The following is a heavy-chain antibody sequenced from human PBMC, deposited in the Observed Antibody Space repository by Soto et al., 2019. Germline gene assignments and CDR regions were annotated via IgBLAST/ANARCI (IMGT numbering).Heavy chain of an antibody. CDR3: ARGTVTSGRWFGP. V-gene: IGHV1-18*01. J-gene: IGHJ5*02. D-gene: IGHD4-17*01. CDR2: ISTFNGNT. Sequence: NWVRQAPGQGLEWMGWISTFNGNTKYAGNFEGRVTMTTNTSTTKAYMELTSLTFDDTAVYFCARGTVTSGRWFGPRGEAPLVTASP.